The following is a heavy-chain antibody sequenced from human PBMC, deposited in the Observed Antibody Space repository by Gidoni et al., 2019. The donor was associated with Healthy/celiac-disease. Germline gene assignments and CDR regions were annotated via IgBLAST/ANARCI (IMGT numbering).Heavy chain of an antibody. CDR2: FSAYNGNT. V-gene: IGHV1-18*01. J-gene: IGHJ4*02. CDR3: AREDFWSGYSYYFDY. Sequence: QVQLVQSGAEVKKPGASVKVSCKASGYTFTSYGISWVRQAPGPGLEWVGWFSAYNGNTNHAQKLQGSVTMTTDTSTSTAYMDLRSLRSDDTAVYYCAREDFWSGYSYYFDYWGQGTLVTVSS. CDR1: GYTFTSYG. D-gene: IGHD3-3*01.